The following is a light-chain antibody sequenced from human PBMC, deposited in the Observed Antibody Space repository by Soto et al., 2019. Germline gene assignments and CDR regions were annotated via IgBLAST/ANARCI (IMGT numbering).Light chain of an antibody. Sequence: DIQLTQSPSFLSASVGDRVTITCRASQGISSYLAWYQQKPGKAPKLLIYAASTLQSGVPSRFSGSGSGTEFTLTISSLQPEDFAIYNCQLLNSFPITFGQGTRLEIK. J-gene: IGKJ5*01. CDR3: QLLNSFPIT. V-gene: IGKV1-9*01. CDR2: AAS. CDR1: QGISSY.